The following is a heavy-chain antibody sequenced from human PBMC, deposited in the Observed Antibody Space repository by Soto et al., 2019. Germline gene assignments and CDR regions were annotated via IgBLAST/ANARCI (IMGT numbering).Heavy chain of an antibody. J-gene: IGHJ4*02. CDR2: IYYSGST. Sequence: SETLSLTCTVSGGSISSYYWSWIRQPPGKGLEWIGYIYYSGSTNYNPSLKSRVTISVDTSKNQFSLKLSSVTAADTAVYYCAKRSGGSWNNFDYWGQGTLVTVSS. D-gene: IGHD2-15*01. CDR3: AKRSGGSWNNFDY. CDR1: GGSISSYY. V-gene: IGHV4-59*01.